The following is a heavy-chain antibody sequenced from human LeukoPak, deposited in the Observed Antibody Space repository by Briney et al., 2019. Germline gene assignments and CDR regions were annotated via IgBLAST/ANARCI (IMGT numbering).Heavy chain of an antibody. J-gene: IGHJ3*02. D-gene: IGHD1-26*01. Sequence: PGGSLRLSCAASGFTFDDYAMHWVQQAPGKGLEWVSGISWNSGSIGYADSVKGRFTISRDNAKNSLYLQMNSLRAEDMALYYCAKPHSGNGAFDIWGQGTMVTVSS. V-gene: IGHV3-9*03. CDR2: ISWNSGSI. CDR1: GFTFDDYA. CDR3: AKPHSGNGAFDI.